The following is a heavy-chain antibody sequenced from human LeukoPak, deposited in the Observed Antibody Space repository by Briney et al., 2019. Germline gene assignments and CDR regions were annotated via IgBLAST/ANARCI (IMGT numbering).Heavy chain of an antibody. J-gene: IGHJ4*02. D-gene: IGHD3-22*01. V-gene: IGHV4-39*01. CDR2: IYYSGST. CDR1: GGSISSSSDY. CDR3: ARLPYYYDSSGYYY. Sequence: SETLSLTCTVSGGSISSSSDYWGWIRQPPGKGLEWIGSIYYSGSTYYNPSLKSRVTISVDTSKNQFSLKLSSVTAADTAVYYCARLPYYYDSSGYYYWGQGTLVTVSS.